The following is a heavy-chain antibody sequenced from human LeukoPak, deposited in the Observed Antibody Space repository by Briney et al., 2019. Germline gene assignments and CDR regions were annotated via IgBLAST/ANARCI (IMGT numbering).Heavy chain of an antibody. V-gene: IGHV3-15*01. D-gene: IGHD3-3*01. Sequence: GGSLRLSCAASGFTFSNAWMSWVRQAPGKGLEWGGRIKSKTDGGTTDYAAPVKGRFTISRDDSKNTLYLKMNSLKTEDTAVYYCTTSLRFLEWLLYGDAFDIWGQGTMVTVSS. J-gene: IGHJ3*02. CDR2: IKSKTDGGTT. CDR3: TTSLRFLEWLLYGDAFDI. CDR1: GFTFSNAW.